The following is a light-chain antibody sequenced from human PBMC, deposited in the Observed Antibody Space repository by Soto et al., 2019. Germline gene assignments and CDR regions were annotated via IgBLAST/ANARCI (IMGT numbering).Light chain of an antibody. CDR1: QRIGTF. V-gene: IGKV1-39*01. CDR3: QLSYNEWT. Sequence: DIQVTQSPSSLSASVGDSVTITCRTSQRIGTFLNWYQQRQGRAPNLLIYSASTLQSGVPSRFNDGGSETYLSRDITSLQPEDSATYYSQLSYNEWTVGQGTKVDI. J-gene: IGKJ1*01. CDR2: SAS.